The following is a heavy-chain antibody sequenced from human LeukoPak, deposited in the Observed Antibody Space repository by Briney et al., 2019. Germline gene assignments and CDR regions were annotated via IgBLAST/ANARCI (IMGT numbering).Heavy chain of an antibody. CDR1: GFTFSSYA. D-gene: IGHD3-10*01. J-gene: IGHJ4*02. CDR2: VSYDGSNK. Sequence: GGSLRLSCAASGFTFSSYAMHWARQAPGKGLEWVAVVSYDGSNKYYADSVKGRFTISRDDWKYTLYLQMNSLRAEDTAVYYCARDKVNYGSGSLYFDHWGQGTLVTVSS. CDR3: ARDKVNYGSGSLYFDH. V-gene: IGHV3-30-3*01.